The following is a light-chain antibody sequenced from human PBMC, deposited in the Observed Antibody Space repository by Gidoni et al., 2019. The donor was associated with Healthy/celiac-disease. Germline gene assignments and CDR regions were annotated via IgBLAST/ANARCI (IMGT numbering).Light chain of an antibody. CDR1: SIAVGGYNY. Sequence: QSALTQPASVSGSPGQSITSSCTGTSIAVGGYNYFSWYQQHPGKAPKLMIYDVSNRPSGVSNRCSGSKSGNTSSLTISGLQAEDEADYYCSSYTSSSTLVFGGGTKLTVL. CDR3: SSYTSSSTLV. CDR2: DVS. J-gene: IGLJ2*01. V-gene: IGLV2-14*01.